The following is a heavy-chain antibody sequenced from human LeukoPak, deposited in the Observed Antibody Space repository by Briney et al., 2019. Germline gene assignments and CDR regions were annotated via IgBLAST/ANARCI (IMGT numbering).Heavy chain of an antibody. D-gene: IGHD2-2*01. V-gene: IGHV3-23*01. Sequence: PGGSLRLSCAASGFTFSDYALSWVRQAPGKGLEWLSVISGISGNLIYADSVKGRFTISRDNSKNTLYLQMNSLRAEDTAIYYCAKDRSCTTSSCYGVVDYWGQGSLVTVSS. CDR3: AKDRSCTTSSCYGVVDY. CDR2: ISGISGNL. J-gene: IGHJ4*02. CDR1: GFTFSDYA.